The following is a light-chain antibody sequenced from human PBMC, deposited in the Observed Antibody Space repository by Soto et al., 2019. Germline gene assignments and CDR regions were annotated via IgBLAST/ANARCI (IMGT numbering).Light chain of an antibody. CDR1: RSVLYKSNNKNH. Sequence: DIVMTQSPDSLAVSLGERATMNCKCSRSVLYKSNNKNHLAWYQQKPGQPPQLIIYWASTRESGVPERFSGSGSGTDFTLTISSLEAEDVATYYCLQDHNYLTFGPGTKVDIK. CDR2: WAS. CDR3: LQDHNYLT. V-gene: IGKV4-1*01. J-gene: IGKJ3*01.